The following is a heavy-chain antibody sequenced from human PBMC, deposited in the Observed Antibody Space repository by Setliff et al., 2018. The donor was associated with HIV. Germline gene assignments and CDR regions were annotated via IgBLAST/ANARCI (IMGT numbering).Heavy chain of an antibody. V-gene: IGHV4-4*07. CDR3: AREVGTDRYFDY. D-gene: IGHD2-21*02. J-gene: IGHJ4*02. CDR1: GGSISSYY. Sequence: KPSETLSLTCAVSGGSISSYYWSWIRQPAGKGLEWIGRIHTRGNTNYSPSLKSRVNMSVDTSDNHISLNLKSVTAADTAVYYCAREVGTDRYFDYWGQGTPVTVSS. CDR2: IHTRGNT.